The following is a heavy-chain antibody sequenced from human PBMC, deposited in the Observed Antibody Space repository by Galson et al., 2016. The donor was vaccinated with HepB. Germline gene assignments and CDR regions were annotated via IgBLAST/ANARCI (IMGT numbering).Heavy chain of an antibody. J-gene: IGHJ4*02. Sequence: SLRLSCAASGFTFSNYWMSWVRQGPGKGLEWVDNIKDDGSEKNYVESVKGRFTISRDNAKNSLYLQMNSLRVEDTAVYYCTRDFGYSNYDWGQGTLVTVSS. D-gene: IGHD6-13*01. CDR2: IKDDGSEK. V-gene: IGHV3-7*01. CDR3: TRDFGYSNYD. CDR1: GFTFSNYW.